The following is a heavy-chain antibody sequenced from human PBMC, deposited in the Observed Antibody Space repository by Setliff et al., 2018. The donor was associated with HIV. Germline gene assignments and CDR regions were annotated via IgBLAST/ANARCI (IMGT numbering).Heavy chain of an antibody. CDR3: ASGYSSGWYGGY. D-gene: IGHD6-19*01. Sequence: PGGSLRLSCAGSGFTFSSYEMNWVRQAPGKGLEWVSYIGRSGSSIYYADSVKGRFTISRDNAKNSLYLQMNSLRAEDTAVYYCASGYSSGWYGGYWGQGTLVTVSS. V-gene: IGHV3-48*03. J-gene: IGHJ4*02. CDR2: IGRSGSSI. CDR1: GFTFSSYE.